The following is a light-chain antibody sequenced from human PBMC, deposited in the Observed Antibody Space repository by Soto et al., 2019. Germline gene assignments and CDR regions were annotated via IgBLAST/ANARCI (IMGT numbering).Light chain of an antibody. Sequence: EIVMTQSPATLSLSPGERATLSCRASQSVSSNLAWYQQKPGQAPRLLIYGASTRATGIQARFSGSGSGTEFTLTISSLQSEDFAVYYCQQYNNWPPWTXGQGTKVDI. CDR3: QQYNNWPPWT. CDR1: QSVSSN. V-gene: IGKV3-15*01. J-gene: IGKJ1*01. CDR2: GAS.